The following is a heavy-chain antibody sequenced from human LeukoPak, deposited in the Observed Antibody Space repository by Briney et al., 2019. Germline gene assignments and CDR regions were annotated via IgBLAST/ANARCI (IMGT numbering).Heavy chain of an antibody. CDR1: GFTFNTNA. CDR2: ISGRTGGT. J-gene: IGHJ4*02. V-gene: IGHV3-23*01. CDR3: AKCGNSGCHLIDY. Sequence: PGGSLRLSCAASGFTFNTNAMSWVRQAPGKGLEWVSAISGRTGGTYYADSVKGRFTISRDNSKSTLYLQMDSLRAEDTAVYYCAKCGNSGCHLIDYWGQATLVTVSS. D-gene: IGHD5-12*01.